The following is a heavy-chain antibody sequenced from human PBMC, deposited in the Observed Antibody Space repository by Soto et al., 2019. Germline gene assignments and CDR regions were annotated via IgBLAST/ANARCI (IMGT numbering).Heavy chain of an antibody. V-gene: IGHV3-30*18. CDR1: GFTFISYG. Sequence: GSLRLSCSASGFTFISYGMHWVRQAPGKGLEWVAVISYDGSNKYYADSVKGRFTISRDNSKNTLYLQMNSLRAEDTAVYYCAKDGRFGAAPDYWGQGTLVTVSS. J-gene: IGHJ4*02. CDR2: ISYDGSNK. CDR3: AKDGRFGAAPDY. D-gene: IGHD3-3*01.